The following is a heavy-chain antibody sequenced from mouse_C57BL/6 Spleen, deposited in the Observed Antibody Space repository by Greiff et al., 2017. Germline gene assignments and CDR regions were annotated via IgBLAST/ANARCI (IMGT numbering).Heavy chain of an antibody. Sequence: QVQLKQPGAELVRPGSSVKLSCKASGYTFTSYWMDWVKQRPGQGLEWIGNIYPSDSETHYNQKFKDKATLTVDKSSSTAYMQLSSLTSGDSAVYYCARDSSYWYFDVWGTGTTVTVSS. CDR2: IYPSDSET. V-gene: IGHV1-61*01. J-gene: IGHJ1*03. CDR1: GYTFTSYW. CDR3: ARDSSYWYFDV.